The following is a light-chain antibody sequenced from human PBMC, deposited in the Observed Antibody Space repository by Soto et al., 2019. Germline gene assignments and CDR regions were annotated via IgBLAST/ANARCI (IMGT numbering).Light chain of an antibody. V-gene: IGLV2-23*02. CDR1: SSNVGSYNF. CDR2: EVS. J-gene: IGLJ3*02. Sequence: QSAPTQPASVSGSRGQSITISCTGTSSNVGSYNFVSWYRQYPGKAPELIIYEVSQRPSTFFNRFSGSKSGNTASLTISGLQSDDEADYYCCSYAGNNALVFGGGTKVTVL. CDR3: CSYAGNNALV.